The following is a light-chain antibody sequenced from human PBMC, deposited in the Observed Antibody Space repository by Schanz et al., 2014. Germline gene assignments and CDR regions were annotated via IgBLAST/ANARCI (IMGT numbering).Light chain of an antibody. J-gene: IGKJ2*01. CDR3: QQYGSSPST. Sequence: EIVLTQSPGTLSLSPGERATLSCRASQSVSSNLAWYQQKPGRAPRLVIYGAYNRATGIPDRFSGSGSGTDFTLTISGLQAEDVAVYYCQQYGSSPSTFGQGTKLEIK. V-gene: IGKV3-20*01. CDR2: GAY. CDR1: QSVSSN.